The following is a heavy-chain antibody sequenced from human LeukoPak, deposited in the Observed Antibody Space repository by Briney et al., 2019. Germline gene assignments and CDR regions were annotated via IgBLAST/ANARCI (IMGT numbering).Heavy chain of an antibody. CDR3: ARRTTRYYYDSSGYEAPHFDY. V-gene: IGHV5-51*01. D-gene: IGHD3-22*01. CDR2: IYPGDSDT. J-gene: IGHJ4*02. CDR1: GCSFTSYW. Sequence: GESLKISCKGSGCSFTSYWIGWVRQMPGKGLEWMGIIYPGDSDTRYSPSFQGQVTISADKSISTAYLQWSSLKASDTAMYYCARRTTRYYYDSSGYEAPHFDYWGQGTLVTVSS.